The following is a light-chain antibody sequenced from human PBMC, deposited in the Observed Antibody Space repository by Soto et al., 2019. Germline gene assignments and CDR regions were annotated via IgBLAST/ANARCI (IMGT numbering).Light chain of an antibody. J-gene: IGKJ1*01. CDR3: QQYSTFWT. V-gene: IGKV1-13*02. CDR2: DAS. Sequence: AIQLTQSPSSLSASVGDRVTITCRASQGISSALAWYQQKPGKAPKLLIYDASNLESGVPSRFSGSGSGTDFTLTISSLQPDDIATYYCQQYSTFWTFGQGTKVDIK. CDR1: QGISSA.